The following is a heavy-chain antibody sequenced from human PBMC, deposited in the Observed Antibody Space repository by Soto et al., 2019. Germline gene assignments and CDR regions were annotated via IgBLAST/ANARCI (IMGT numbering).Heavy chain of an antibody. CDR2: IYYSGST. V-gene: IGHV4-31*03. Sequence: SETLSLTCTVSGGSISSGGYYWSWIRQHPGKGLEWIGYIYYSGSTYYNPSLKSRVTISVDTSKNQFSLKLSSVTAADTAVYYCASHGNYDILTGYYRAHRRADSFDIWGQGTMVTVS. CDR1: GGSISSGGYY. D-gene: IGHD3-9*01. J-gene: IGHJ3*02. CDR3: ASHGNYDILTGYYRAHRRADSFDI.